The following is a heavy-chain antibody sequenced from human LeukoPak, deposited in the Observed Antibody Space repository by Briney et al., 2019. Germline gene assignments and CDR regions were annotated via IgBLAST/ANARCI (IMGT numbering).Heavy chain of an antibody. J-gene: IGHJ4*02. CDR3: ARDRQDYDYVWGSYPLDY. CDR1: GLTFSDYY. CDR2: ISSSSSYT. Sequence: GGSLRLSCAASGLTFSDYYMSWIRQAPGKGLEWVSYISSSSSYTNYADSVKGRFTISRDNAKNSLYLQMNSLRAEDTAVYYCARDRQDYDYVWGSYPLDYWGQGTLVTVSS. V-gene: IGHV3-11*06. D-gene: IGHD3-16*02.